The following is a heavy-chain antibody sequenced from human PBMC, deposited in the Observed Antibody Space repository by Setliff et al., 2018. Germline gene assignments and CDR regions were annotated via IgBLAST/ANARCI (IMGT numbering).Heavy chain of an antibody. CDR2: INAGNGNT. J-gene: IGHJ6*03. D-gene: IGHD3-3*01. V-gene: IGHV1-3*01. Sequence: ASVKVSCKAAGYTFTSYAMHWVRQAPGQRLEWMGWINAGNGNTKYSQKFQGRVTITRDTSTSTAYMELRSLRSDDTAVYYCASSAGDRDGSREFLEWLYMDVWGKGTTVTVSS. CDR3: ASSAGDRDGSREFLEWLYMDV. CDR1: GYTFTSYA.